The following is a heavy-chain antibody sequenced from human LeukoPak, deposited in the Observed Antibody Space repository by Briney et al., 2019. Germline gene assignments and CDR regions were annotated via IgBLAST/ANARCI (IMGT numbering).Heavy chain of an antibody. CDR1: GLTVNSSY. J-gene: IGHJ3*02. CDR3: ARSTYYFDSSGYPGIKAFDI. D-gene: IGHD3-22*01. Sequence: PGGSLRLSCSPSGLTVNSSYMSWVRTAPGKGLEWFLVIYNDGRTFYADPVQRRFTISRDNSKSTLYLQMNSLRAEDTAVYYCARSTYYFDSSGYPGIKAFDIWGQGTVVTVSS. V-gene: IGHV3-53*01. CDR2: IYNDGRT.